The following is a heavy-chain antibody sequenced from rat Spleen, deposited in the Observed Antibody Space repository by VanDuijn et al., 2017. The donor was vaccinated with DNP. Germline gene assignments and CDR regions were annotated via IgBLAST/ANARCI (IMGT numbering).Heavy chain of an antibody. V-gene: IGHV2S12*01. CDR1: GFSLTSYG. Sequence: QVQLKESGPGLVQPSQTLSLTCTVSGFSLTSYGVSWVRQPPGKGLEWIAAISSGGSTYYNSALKSRLSISRDTSKSQVFLKMNSLQTEDTAIYFCTREHYFDYWGQGVMVTVSS. CDR2: ISSGGST. CDR3: TREHYFDY. J-gene: IGHJ2*01.